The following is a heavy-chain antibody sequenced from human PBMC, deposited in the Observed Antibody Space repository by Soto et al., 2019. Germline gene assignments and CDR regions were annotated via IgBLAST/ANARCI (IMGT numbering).Heavy chain of an antibody. CDR3: AHRRVEVYGDLYFDY. CDR1: GFSLSTSGVG. CDR2: IYWDDDK. V-gene: IGHV2-5*02. J-gene: IGHJ4*02. Sequence: QITLKESGPTLVKPTQTLTLTCTFSGFSLSTSGVGVGWIRQPPGKALEWLALIYWDDDKRYSPSLKSRLTIXXDXSXXQVVLTMTNMDPVDTATYYCAHRRVEVYGDLYFDYWGQGTLVTVSS. D-gene: IGHD4-17*01.